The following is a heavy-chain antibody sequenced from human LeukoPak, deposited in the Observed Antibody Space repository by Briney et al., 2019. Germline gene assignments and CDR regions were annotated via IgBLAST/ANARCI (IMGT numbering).Heavy chain of an antibody. D-gene: IGHD6-13*01. V-gene: IGHV3-30*18. J-gene: IGHJ6*02. CDR3: AKDRMAAASSYYYYGMDV. CDR1: GFTVSSYG. Sequence: QPGRSLRLSCAASGFTVSSYGMHWVRQAPGKGLEWVAVISYDGSNKYFADSVKGRFTISRDNSKNALYLQMNSLKAEDAAVYYCAKDRMAAASSYYYYGMDVWGQGTTVTVSS. CDR2: ISYDGSNK.